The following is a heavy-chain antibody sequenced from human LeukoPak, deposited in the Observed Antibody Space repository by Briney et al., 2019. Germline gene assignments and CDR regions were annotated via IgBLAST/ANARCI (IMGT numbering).Heavy chain of an antibody. CDR1: GGSVSSGSYY. CDR2: IYYSGST. Sequence: SETLSLTCTVSGGSVSSGSYYWSWIRQPPGKGLEWIGYIYYSGSTNYNPSLKSRVTISVDTSKNQFSLKLSSVTAADTAVYYCARAVDTAMVTPFDYWGQGTLVTVSS. J-gene: IGHJ4*02. V-gene: IGHV4-61*01. CDR3: ARAVDTAMVTPFDY. D-gene: IGHD5-18*01.